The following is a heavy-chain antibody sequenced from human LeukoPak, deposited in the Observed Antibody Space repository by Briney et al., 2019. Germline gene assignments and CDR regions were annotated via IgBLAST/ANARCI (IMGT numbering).Heavy chain of an antibody. CDR2: ISSRSSYI. CDR1: GFTFSNYS. CDR3: ARFRFGYYDNTAPP. J-gene: IGHJ5*02. Sequence: GGSLRLSCAAPGFTFSNYSMNWVRQAPGKGLEWVSSISSRSSYIYYADSVKGRFTISRDNAKNSLCLQMNSLRAEDTAVYYCARFRFGYYDNTAPPWGQGTLVTVSS. D-gene: IGHD3-22*01. V-gene: IGHV3-21*01.